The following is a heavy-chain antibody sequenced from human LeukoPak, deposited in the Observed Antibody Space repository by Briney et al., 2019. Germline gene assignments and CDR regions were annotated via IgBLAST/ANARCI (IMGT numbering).Heavy chain of an antibody. V-gene: IGHV3-21*01. CDR2: ISSSSSYI. CDR1: GFTFSSYT. Sequence: GGSLRLSCAASGFTFSSYTMNWVRQAPGKGLEWVSSISSSSSYISYADSVKGRFTISRDNAKNSLSLQMHSLRAEDTAVYYCAREGIVLMVYHFDYWGQGTLVTVSS. J-gene: IGHJ4*02. D-gene: IGHD2-8*01. CDR3: AREGIVLMVYHFDY.